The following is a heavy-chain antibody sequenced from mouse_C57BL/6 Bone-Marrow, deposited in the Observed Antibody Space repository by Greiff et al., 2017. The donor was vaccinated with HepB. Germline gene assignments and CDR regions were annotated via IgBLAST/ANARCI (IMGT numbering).Heavy chain of an antibody. CDR1: GYAFSSSW. V-gene: IGHV1-82*01. CDR3: TVVARAY. CDR2: IYPGDGDT. Sequence: VKLQQSGPELVKPGASVKISCKASGYAFSSSWMNWVKQRPGKGLEWIGRIYPGDGDTNYNGKFKGKATLTADKSSSTAYMQLSSLTSEDSAVYFCTVVARAYWGQGTLVTVSA. J-gene: IGHJ3*01. D-gene: IGHD1-1*01.